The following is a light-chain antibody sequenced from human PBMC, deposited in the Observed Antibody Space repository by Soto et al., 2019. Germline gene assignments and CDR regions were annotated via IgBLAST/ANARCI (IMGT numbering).Light chain of an antibody. CDR1: QGMSTY. CDR2: AAS. Sequence: DIQMTQSPSTLSASVGDRVTITCRASQGMSTYVAWYQQKPGKAPKLLIYAASSLQTGVPSRFRGSGSATDFTLTISSLQPDDFATYYCQQYNSSPRTFGHGTQVDI. V-gene: IGKV1-16*01. J-gene: IGKJ1*01. CDR3: QQYNSSPRT.